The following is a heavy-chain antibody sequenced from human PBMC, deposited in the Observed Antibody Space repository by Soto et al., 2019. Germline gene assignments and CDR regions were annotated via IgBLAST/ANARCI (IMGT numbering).Heavy chain of an antibody. CDR1: GFTFSSYA. J-gene: IGHJ2*01. V-gene: IGHV3-30-3*01. CDR3: ARESPYWYFDL. CDR2: ISYDGSNK. Sequence: QVQLVESGGGVVQPGRSLRLSCAASGFTFSSYAMHWVRQAPGKGLEWVAVISYDGSNKYYADSVKGRFTISRDNSKNTLYLQMNSLRAEDTAVYYCARESPYWYFDLWGRGTLVTVSS.